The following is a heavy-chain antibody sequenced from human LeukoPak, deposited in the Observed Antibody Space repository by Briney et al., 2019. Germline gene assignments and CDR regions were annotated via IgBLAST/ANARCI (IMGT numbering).Heavy chain of an antibody. V-gene: IGHV4-59*01. CDR2: IYYSGST. Sequence: QTSETLSLTCTVSGGSISSYYWSWIRQPPGKGLEWIGYIYYSGSTNYNPSLKSRVTISVDTSKNQFSLKLSSVTAADTAVYYCARLMVTFGGVIVKGYFDYWGQGTLVTVSS. J-gene: IGHJ4*02. CDR1: GGSISSYY. CDR3: ARLMVTFGGVIVKGYFDY. D-gene: IGHD3-16*02.